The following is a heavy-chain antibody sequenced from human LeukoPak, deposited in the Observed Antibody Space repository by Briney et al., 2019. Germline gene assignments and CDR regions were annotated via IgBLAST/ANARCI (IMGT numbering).Heavy chain of an antibody. CDR3: ARAGYGSGSYGFYFDY. V-gene: IGHV4-38-2*01. CDR2: IYHSGST. CDR1: GHFISSGYY. Sequence: SETLSLTCAVSGHFISSGYYWGCIWQPPGKGLEWIGSIYHSGSTYYNPSLKSRVTISLDTSKNQFSLKLSSVTAADTAVYYCARAGYGSGSYGFYFDYWGQGTLVTVSS. J-gene: IGHJ4*02. D-gene: IGHD3-10*01.